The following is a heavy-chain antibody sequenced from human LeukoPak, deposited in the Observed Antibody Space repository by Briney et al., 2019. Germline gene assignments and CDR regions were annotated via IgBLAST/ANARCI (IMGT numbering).Heavy chain of an antibody. CDR2: IKSKTDGGTT. Sequence: PGGSLRLSCAASGFTFSNAWMSWVRQAPGKGLEWVGRIKSKTDGGTTDYAAPVKGRFTISRDDSKNTLYLQMNSLKTEDTAVYYCAKQRSGIAVAFDYWGQGTLVTVSS. CDR3: AKQRSGIAVAFDY. J-gene: IGHJ4*02. CDR1: GFTFSNAW. D-gene: IGHD6-19*01. V-gene: IGHV3-15*01.